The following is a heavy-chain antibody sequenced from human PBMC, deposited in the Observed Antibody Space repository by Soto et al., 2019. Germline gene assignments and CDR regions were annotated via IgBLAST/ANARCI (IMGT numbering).Heavy chain of an antibody. CDR2: ISYDGSNK. V-gene: IGHV3-30-3*01. CDR3: ASDLVAGHHVWGGFDY. D-gene: IGHD2-8*01. J-gene: IGHJ4*02. CDR1: GFTFSSYA. Sequence: QVQLVESGGGVVQPGRSLRLSCAASGFTFSSYAMHWVREAPGKGLEWVAVISYDGSNKYYADSVKGRFTISRDNSKNTLYLQMNSLRAEDTAVYYCASDLVAGHHVWGGFDYWGQGTLVTVSS.